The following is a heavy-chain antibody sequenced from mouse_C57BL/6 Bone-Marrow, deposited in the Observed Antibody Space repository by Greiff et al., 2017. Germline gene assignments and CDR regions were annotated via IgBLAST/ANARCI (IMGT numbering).Heavy chain of an antibody. V-gene: IGHV2-2*01. CDR3: ARDPPLLSYFDY. CDR1: GFSLTSYG. Sequence: QVQLQQPGPGLVQPSQSLSITCTVSGFSLTSYGVHWVSQSPGKGLEWLGVIWSGGSTDYNAAIISRLSIRTDNTNTQVSFIMQRLQADDTAIYDCARDPPLLSYFDYWGQGTTLTVSS. J-gene: IGHJ2*01. CDR2: IWSGGST. D-gene: IGHD2-10*01.